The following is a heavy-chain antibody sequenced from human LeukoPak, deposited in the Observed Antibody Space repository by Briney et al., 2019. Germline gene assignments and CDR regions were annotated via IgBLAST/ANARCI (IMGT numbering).Heavy chain of an antibody. CDR1: GGSISSGDYY. D-gene: IGHD4-23*01. Sequence: PSQTLSLTCTVSGGSISSGDYYWSWLRQPPGKGLEWIGYIYYSGSTYYNPSLKSRVTISVDTSKNQFSLKLSSVTAADTAVYYCARVGDYGGFDYWGQGTLVTVSS. J-gene: IGHJ4*02. V-gene: IGHV4-30-4*01. CDR2: IYYSGST. CDR3: ARVGDYGGFDY.